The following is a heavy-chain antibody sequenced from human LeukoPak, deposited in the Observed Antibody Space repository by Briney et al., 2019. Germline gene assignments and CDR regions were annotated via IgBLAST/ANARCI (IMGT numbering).Heavy chain of an antibody. CDR2: IYHSGST. CDR1: GYSISSGYY. D-gene: IGHD2-15*01. J-gene: IGHJ4*02. Sequence: KPSETLSLTCTVSGYSISSGYYWGWIRQPPGKGLEWIGSIYHSGSTYYNPSLKSRVTISVDTSKNQFSLKLSSVTAADTAVYYCARAIVDPSFDYWGQGTLVTVSS. V-gene: IGHV4-38-2*02. CDR3: ARAIVDPSFDY.